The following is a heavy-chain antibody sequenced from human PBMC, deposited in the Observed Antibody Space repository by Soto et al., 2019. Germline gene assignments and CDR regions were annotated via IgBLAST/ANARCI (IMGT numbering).Heavy chain of an antibody. V-gene: IGHV3-7*01. Sequence: EVQLVESGGGLVQPGGSLRLSCAASGFTFSNYYMSWVRQAPGRGLEWVANINQDGSAKYYVDSVKGRFTISRDISKNSLYLQMNSLRAEDTAVYYCARDPQHGAVDVWGQGTTVTVSS. D-gene: IGHD3-10*01. CDR2: INQDGSAK. CDR1: GFTFSNYY. J-gene: IGHJ6*02. CDR3: ARDPQHGAVDV.